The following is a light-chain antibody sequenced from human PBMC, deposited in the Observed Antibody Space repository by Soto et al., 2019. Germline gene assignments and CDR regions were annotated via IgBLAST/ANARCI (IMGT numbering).Light chain of an antibody. Sequence: DIVLTQSPLSLPVTPGEPASISCRSSQSLLDINGNTYLDWYLQKPGQSPQLLIYLASNRACGAPDRFSGSRSGTDFTLKISRVEAEDVGIYYCMLGLRIPGTFGQGAKVEMK. V-gene: IGKV2-28*01. CDR2: LAS. CDR3: MLGLRIPGT. CDR1: QSLLDINGNTY. J-gene: IGKJ1*01.